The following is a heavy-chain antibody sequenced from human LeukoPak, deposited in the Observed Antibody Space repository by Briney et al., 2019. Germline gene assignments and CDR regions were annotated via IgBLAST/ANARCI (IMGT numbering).Heavy chain of an antibody. CDR2: IIPILGIA. Sequence: SVKVSCKASGGTFSSYAISWVRQAPGQGLEWMGRIIPILGIANYAQKFQGRVTITADKSTSTAYMELSSLRSEDTAVYYCARDPAARPGKPFDYWGQGTLVTVSS. CDR1: GGTFSSYA. J-gene: IGHJ4*02. V-gene: IGHV1-69*04. CDR3: ARDPAARPGKPFDY. D-gene: IGHD3-10*01.